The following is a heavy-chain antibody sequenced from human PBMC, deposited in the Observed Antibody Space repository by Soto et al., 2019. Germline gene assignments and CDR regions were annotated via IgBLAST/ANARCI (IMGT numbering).Heavy chain of an antibody. D-gene: IGHD4-4*01. V-gene: IGHV5-51*01. CDR1: GYSFTSYW. CDR3: ARFREGGSNYAVFGYGMDV. Sequence: LGESLKISCKGSGYSFTSYWIGWVRQMPGKGLEWMGIIYPGDSDTRYSPSFQGQVTISADKSISTAYLQWSSLKASDTAMYYCARFREGGSNYAVFGYGMDVWGQGTTVTVSS. J-gene: IGHJ6*02. CDR2: IYPGDSDT.